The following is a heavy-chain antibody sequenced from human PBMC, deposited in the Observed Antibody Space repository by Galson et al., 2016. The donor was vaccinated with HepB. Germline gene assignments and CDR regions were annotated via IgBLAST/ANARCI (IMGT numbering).Heavy chain of an antibody. V-gene: IGHV3-11*01. CDR1: GFTFSDYY. CDR3: ARDWTGYSNGGWFDP. D-gene: IGHD6-19*01. Sequence: SLRLSCAASGFTFSDYYMTWIRQAPGKGLEWVAYISSSGRTTYYADSVKGRFTISRDNPKTSLYPQMDSLRVEDTAVYYCARDWTGYSNGGWFDPWGRGTLVTVSS. CDR2: ISSSGRTT. J-gene: IGHJ5*02.